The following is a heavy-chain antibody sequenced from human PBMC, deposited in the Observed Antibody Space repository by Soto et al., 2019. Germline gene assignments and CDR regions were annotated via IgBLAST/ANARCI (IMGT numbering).Heavy chain of an antibody. CDR1: GGSISSYY. V-gene: IGHV4-59*01. Sequence: QVQLRESGPGLVKPSETLSLTCTVSGGSISSYYWGWIRQPPGKGLEWIGYIYYSGSSNYNPSLKSRGTISLDTSKNQFSLKLTSVTAADTAVYYCARVPSSKYGNWFDPWGQGTLVTVSS. J-gene: IGHJ5*02. CDR3: ARVPSSKYGNWFDP. D-gene: IGHD6-13*01. CDR2: IYYSGSS.